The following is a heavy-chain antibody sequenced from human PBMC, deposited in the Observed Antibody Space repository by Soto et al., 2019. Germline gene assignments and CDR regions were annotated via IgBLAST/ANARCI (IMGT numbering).Heavy chain of an antibody. CDR3: ARMVGTATISYGLDV. V-gene: IGHV3-33*01. CDR2: IWYDGSKT. J-gene: IGHJ6*02. Sequence: GGSLRLSCAASGFTFRSYGMHWVRQAPGKGLEWVAVIWYDGSKTYYIDSVKGRFTISRDNSKNTLNLQMNSLRVEDTAVYYCARMVGTATISYGLDVWGQGTTVTVSS. D-gene: IGHD2-21*02. CDR1: GFTFRSYG.